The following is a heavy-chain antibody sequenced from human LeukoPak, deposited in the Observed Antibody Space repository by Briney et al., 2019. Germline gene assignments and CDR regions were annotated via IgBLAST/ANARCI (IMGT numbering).Heavy chain of an antibody. J-gene: IGHJ4*02. CDR3: ARHVVSSSSSSFDY. CDR2: IYDSGST. V-gene: IGHV4-39*01. D-gene: IGHD6-6*01. Sequence: SETLSLTCTVSGGSIRSSYYYWGWIRQPPGKGLEWIGSIYDSGSTYYNPSLKSRVTISVDTSKNQFSLKLNSVTAADTAVYYCARHVVSSSSSSFDYWGQGTLVTVSS. CDR1: GGSIRSSYYY.